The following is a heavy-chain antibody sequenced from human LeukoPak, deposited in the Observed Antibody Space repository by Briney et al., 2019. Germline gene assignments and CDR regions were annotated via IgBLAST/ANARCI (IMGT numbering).Heavy chain of an antibody. V-gene: IGHV1-18*01. Sequence: GASVKVSCKASGYTFTSYGISWVRQAPGQGLEWMGWISAYNGNTNYAQKLQGRVTMTTDTSTSTAYMELRSLRSDDTAVYYCARDGLLWFGELSYYYMDVWGKGTTVTISS. CDR3: ARDGLLWFGELSYYYMDV. CDR1: GYTFTSYG. D-gene: IGHD3-10*01. CDR2: ISAYNGNT. J-gene: IGHJ6*03.